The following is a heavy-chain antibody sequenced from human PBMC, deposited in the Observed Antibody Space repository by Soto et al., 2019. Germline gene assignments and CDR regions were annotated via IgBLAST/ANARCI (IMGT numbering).Heavy chain of an antibody. V-gene: IGHV4-39*01. Sequence: SDDCTVGDGSISRSTLYFFWITQPPAKGLERIGSIYYSGSTHYSPALKSRVSIAVDTAKSQFSLKLNSVTAADTAVYYCARQPIDWGGGSGYPKWYFDLWGRCTLVTVSS. D-gene: IGHD2-15*01. CDR2: IYYSGST. CDR3: ARQPIDWGGGSGYPKWYFDL. CDR1: DGSISRSTLY. J-gene: IGHJ2*01.